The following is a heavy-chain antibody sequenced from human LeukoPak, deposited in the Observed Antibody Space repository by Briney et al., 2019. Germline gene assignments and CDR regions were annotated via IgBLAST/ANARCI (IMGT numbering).Heavy chain of an antibody. V-gene: IGHV4-4*07. CDR1: GGPISSYY. J-gene: IGHJ4*02. CDR3: AGTMIVEGKYSFDY. CDR2: IYTSGST. Sequence: SETLSLTRTVSGGPISSYYWSWIRQPAGKGLEWIGRIYTSGSTNYNPSLKSRVTMSVDTSKNQFSLKLSSVTAADTAVYYCAGTMIVEGKYSFDYWGQGTLVTVSS. D-gene: IGHD3-22*01.